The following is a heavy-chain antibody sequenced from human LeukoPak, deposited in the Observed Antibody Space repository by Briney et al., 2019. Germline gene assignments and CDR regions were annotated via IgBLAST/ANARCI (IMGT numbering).Heavy chain of an antibody. CDR1: GIPFSDYY. J-gene: IGHJ4*02. D-gene: IGHD6-13*01. Sequence: GGSLRLSCVVSGIPFSDYYMNWIREAPGKGLEWISYISSSSSYTDYADSVKGRFTISRDNAKSALYLQVHSLRLEDTAVYYCAAGTAADFWGQGTLVTVSS. CDR3: AAGTAADF. CDR2: ISSSSSYT. V-gene: IGHV3-11*03.